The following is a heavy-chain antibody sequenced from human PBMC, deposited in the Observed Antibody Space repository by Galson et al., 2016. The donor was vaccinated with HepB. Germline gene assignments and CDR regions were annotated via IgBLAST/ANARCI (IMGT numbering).Heavy chain of an antibody. Sequence: SLRLSCAASGFTFSRYALSWVRQAPGKGLEWDSAISGDGGSTYYAGSVQGRFTSSRDRSTNTMYLQMNSLRTDDTAVYYCARFTQEWLDRVYYFDYWGQGTLVTVSS. CDR2: ISGDGGST. CDR1: GFTFSRYA. V-gene: IGHV3-23*01. CDR3: ARFTQEWLDRVYYFDY. J-gene: IGHJ4*02. D-gene: IGHD6-19*01.